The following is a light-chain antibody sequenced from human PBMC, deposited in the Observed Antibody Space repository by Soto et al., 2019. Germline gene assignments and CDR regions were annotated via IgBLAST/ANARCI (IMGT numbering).Light chain of an antibody. J-gene: IGKJ4*01. V-gene: IGKV1-5*03. CDR2: KAS. CDR1: QSISSR. Sequence: DSQMTQYPSTLSASVGDRVTITCRASQSISSRLAWYQQKPRKAPKLLISKASTLESGVPPRFSGSGSGTEFPLTISSLQPDDFASYYCQQYESYPMTFGGGTKVEIK. CDR3: QQYESYPMT.